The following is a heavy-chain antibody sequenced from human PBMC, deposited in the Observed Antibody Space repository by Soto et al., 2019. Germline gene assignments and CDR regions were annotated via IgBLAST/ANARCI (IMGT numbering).Heavy chain of an antibody. V-gene: IGHV1-69*08. CDR1: GGTFSSYT. CDR2: IIPILGIA. J-gene: IGHJ6*04. Sequence: QVQLVQSGAEVKKPGSSVKVSCKASGGTFSSYTISWVRQAPGQGLEWMGRIIPILGIANYAQKFQGRVTITADNTPTTAYRELCSLRSEDTAVYYCAREEQQLIPYYYYGLDVWGEGTTVIVSS. CDR3: AREEQQLIPYYYYGLDV. D-gene: IGHD6-13*01.